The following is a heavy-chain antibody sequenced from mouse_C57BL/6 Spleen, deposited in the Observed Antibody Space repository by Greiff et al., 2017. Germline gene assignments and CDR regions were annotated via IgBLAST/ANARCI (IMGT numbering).Heavy chain of an antibody. CDR3: ARALLFAY. V-gene: IGHV1-26*01. CDR2: INPNNGGT. Sequence: EVQLQQSGPELVKPGASVKISCKASGYTFTDYYMNWVKQSHGKSLEWIGDINPNNGGTSYNQKFKGKATFTVDKSSSTAYMELRSLTSEDSAVYYCARALLFAYWGQGTLVTVSA. CDR1: GYTFTDYY. J-gene: IGHJ3*01.